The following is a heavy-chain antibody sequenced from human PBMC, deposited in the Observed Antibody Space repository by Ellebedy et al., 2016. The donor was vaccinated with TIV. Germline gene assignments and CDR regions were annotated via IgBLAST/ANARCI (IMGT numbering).Heavy chain of an antibody. Sequence: AASVKVSCKASGYTFTSYGINWVRQAPGQGLEWMGGIIPIFGTANYAQKFQGRVTITADESTSTAYMELSSLRSEDTAVYYCASPYSAAAGPWAFDIWGQGTMVTVSS. D-gene: IGHD6-13*01. CDR3: ASPYSAAAGPWAFDI. V-gene: IGHV1-69*13. CDR1: GYTFTSYG. CDR2: IIPIFGTA. J-gene: IGHJ3*02.